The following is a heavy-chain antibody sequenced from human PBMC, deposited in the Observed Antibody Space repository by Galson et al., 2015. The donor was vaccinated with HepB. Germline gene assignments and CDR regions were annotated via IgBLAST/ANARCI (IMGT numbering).Heavy chain of an antibody. Sequence: SLRLSCAASGFSFNYFPMHWVRQAPGKGLEWVAVTWYDGSNKYYADSVKGRFTISRDNSKNTLYLQMNSLRAEDTAVYYCARDGRVSAGTGRFLQHWGQGTLVIVSS. CDR3: ARDGRVSAGTGRFLQH. J-gene: IGHJ1*01. CDR1: GFSFNYFP. V-gene: IGHV3-30*04. D-gene: IGHD6-13*01. CDR2: TWYDGSNK.